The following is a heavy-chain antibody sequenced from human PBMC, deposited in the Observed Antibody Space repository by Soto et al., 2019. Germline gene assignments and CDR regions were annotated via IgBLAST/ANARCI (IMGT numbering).Heavy chain of an antibody. V-gene: IGHV3-33*01. D-gene: IGHD3-3*01. Sequence: GGSLRLSCAASGFTFSSYGMHWVRQAPGKGLEWVAVIWYDGSNKYYADSVKGRFTISRDNSKNTLYLQMNSLRAEDTAVYYCARDLYYDFWSGYYPDYYYYGMDVWGQGTTVTVSS. CDR3: ARDLYYDFWSGYYPDYYYYGMDV. CDR1: GFTFSSYG. J-gene: IGHJ6*02. CDR2: IWYDGSNK.